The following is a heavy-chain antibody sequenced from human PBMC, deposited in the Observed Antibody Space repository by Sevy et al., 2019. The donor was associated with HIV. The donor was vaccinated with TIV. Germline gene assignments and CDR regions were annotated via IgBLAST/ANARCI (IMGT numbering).Heavy chain of an antibody. V-gene: IGHV4-34*01. D-gene: IGHD4-4*01. CDR2: INHSGST. CDR1: SGSFSAYY. Sequence: SETLSLTCAVYSGSFSAYYWSWIRQPPGKGLEWIGEINHSGSTNYNPSLKSRVTISLHTSKNQFSLKLTSVTAADTAVYYCARGVTVTTVPYYVDYWGQGTLVTVSS. CDR3: ARGVTVTTVPYYVDY. J-gene: IGHJ4*02.